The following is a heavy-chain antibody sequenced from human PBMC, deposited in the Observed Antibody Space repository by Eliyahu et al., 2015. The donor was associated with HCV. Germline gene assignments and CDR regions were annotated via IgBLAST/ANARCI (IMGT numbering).Heavy chain of an antibody. V-gene: IGHV4-39*01. Sequence: QLQLQESGPGLVKPSETLSLTCTVSGGSISSSSYYWGWIRQPPGKGLEWIGSIYYSGSTYYNPSLKSRVTISVDTSKNQFSLKLSSVTAADTAVYYCARGARLSGYYQGWFDPWGQGTLVTVSS. D-gene: IGHD3-22*01. J-gene: IGHJ5*02. CDR2: IYYSGST. CDR3: ARGARLSGYYQGWFDP. CDR1: GGSISSSSYY.